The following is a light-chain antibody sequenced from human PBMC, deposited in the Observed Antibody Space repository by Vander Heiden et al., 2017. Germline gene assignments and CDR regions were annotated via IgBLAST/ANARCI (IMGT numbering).Light chain of an antibody. CDR3: QVWDSVSDPVV. CDR2: DDR. Sequence: SSVLTQPPPVSVAPGQTATITCGGHNIGSRSVQWYQKKPGQAPVLVVYDDRVRPSGIPERVSGSNSEDTATLTISRVEAGDEADYYCQVWDSVSDPVVFGGGTKVTV. V-gene: IGLV3-21*02. CDR1: NIGSRS. J-gene: IGLJ2*01.